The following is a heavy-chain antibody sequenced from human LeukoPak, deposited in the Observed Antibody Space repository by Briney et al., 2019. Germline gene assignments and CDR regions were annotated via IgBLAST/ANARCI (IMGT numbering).Heavy chain of an antibody. CDR1: GGSISSGDYY. CDR2: IYYSGST. V-gene: IGHV4-30-4*02. D-gene: IGHD3-3*01. CDR3: ARFDVGERITIFGVDGKGFDY. J-gene: IGHJ4*02. Sequence: SETLSLTCTVSGGSISSGDYYWSWIRQPPGKGLEWIGYIYYSGSTYYNPSLKSRVTISVDTSKNQFSLKLSSVTAADTAVYYCARFDVGERITIFGVDGKGFDYWGQGTLVTVSS.